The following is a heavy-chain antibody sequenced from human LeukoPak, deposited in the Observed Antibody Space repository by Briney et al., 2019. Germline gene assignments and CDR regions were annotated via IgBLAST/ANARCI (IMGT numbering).Heavy chain of an antibody. CDR2: INWNGGST. J-gene: IGHJ3*02. CDR3: ASSSWYGDAFDI. CDR1: GFTFDDYG. Sequence: GGSLRLSCAASGFTFDDYGMSWVRHAPGKGLEWVSGINWNGGSTVYADSVKGRFIISRDNAKNSLYLQMNRMRAEDAALYYCASSSWYGDAFDIWGQGTMVTVSS. D-gene: IGHD6-13*01. V-gene: IGHV3-20*04.